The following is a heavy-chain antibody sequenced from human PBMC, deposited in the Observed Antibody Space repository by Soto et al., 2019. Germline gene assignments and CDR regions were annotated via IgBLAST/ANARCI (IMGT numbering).Heavy chain of an antibody. CDR3: AASPEVVVVVAATPDYYYGMDV. V-gene: IGHV1-58*01. Sequence: QMRRVQSGPEVKKPGTPGKVSCRAPGFTFPSSAVQGVRQAGGQRLEWIGWTVVGSGNTNYAQKFQERVTITRDMSTSTAYMELSSLRSEDTAVYYCAASPEVVVVVAATPDYYYGMDVWGQGTTVTVSS. CDR2: TVVGSGNT. CDR1: GFTFPSSA. J-gene: IGHJ6*02. D-gene: IGHD2-15*01.